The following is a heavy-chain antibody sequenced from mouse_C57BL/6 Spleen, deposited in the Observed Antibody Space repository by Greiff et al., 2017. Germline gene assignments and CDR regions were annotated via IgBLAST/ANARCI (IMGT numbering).Heavy chain of an antibody. D-gene: IGHD1-1*01. J-gene: IGHJ3*01. CDR1: GYAFSSYW. CDR3: ARNNYGSSSFAY. Sequence: VKVVESGAELVKPGASVKISCKASGYAFSSYWMNWVKQRPGKGLEWIGQIYPGDGDTNYNGKFKGKATLTADKSSSTAYMQLSSLTSEDSAVYFCARNNYGSSSFAYWGQGTLVTVSA. CDR2: IYPGDGDT. V-gene: IGHV1-80*01.